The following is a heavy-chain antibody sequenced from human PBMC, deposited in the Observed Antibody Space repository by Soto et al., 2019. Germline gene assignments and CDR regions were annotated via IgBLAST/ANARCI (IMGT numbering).Heavy chain of an antibody. CDR1: GGTFSSYA. CDR2: IIPIFGTA. V-gene: IGHV1-69*06. CDR3: RADNMRRTIDY. J-gene: IGHJ4*02. Sequence: ASVKVSCKASGGTFSSYAISWVRQAPGQGLEWMGGIIPIFGTANYAQKFQGRVTITADKSTSTAYMELSSLRSEDTAVYYCRADNMRRTIDYWGQGTLVTVSS. D-gene: IGHD1-1*01.